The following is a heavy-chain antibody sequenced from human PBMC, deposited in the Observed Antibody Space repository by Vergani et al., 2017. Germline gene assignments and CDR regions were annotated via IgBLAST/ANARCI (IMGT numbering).Heavy chain of an antibody. J-gene: IGHJ4*02. Sequence: QVQLQESGPGLVKPSETLSLTCTVSGGSISSYYWSWIRQPPGKGLEWIGRIYTSGNTMYNSSLKSRVTMSLDTSKNQFSLRLTSVTAADTAVYYCARETPGYGGTYYFDYWGQGTLVTVSS. CDR2: IYTSGNT. D-gene: IGHD4-23*01. V-gene: IGHV4-4*07. CDR3: ARETPGYGGTYYFDY. CDR1: GGSISSYY.